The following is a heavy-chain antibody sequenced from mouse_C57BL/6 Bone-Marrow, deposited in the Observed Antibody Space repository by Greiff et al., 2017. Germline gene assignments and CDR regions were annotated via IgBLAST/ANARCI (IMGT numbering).Heavy chain of an antibody. Sequence: QVQLQQPGAELVKPGASVKLSCKASGYTFTSYWMQWVKQRPGQGLEWIGEIDPSDSYTNYNQKFKGKATLTVDTSSSTAYMQLSSLTSEDSAVXYCARGYFDVWGTGTTVTVSS. CDR1: GYTFTSYW. CDR2: IDPSDSYT. J-gene: IGHJ1*03. CDR3: ARGYFDV. V-gene: IGHV1-50*01.